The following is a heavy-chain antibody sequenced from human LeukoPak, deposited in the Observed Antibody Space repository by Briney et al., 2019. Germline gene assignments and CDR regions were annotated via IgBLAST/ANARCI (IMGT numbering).Heavy chain of an antibody. Sequence: ASVKVSCTASGYTFTTYYMHWVRQAPGQGLEWMGIINPSGGSTIYAQKFQGRVTMTRDTSTSTVYMELSSLRSEDTAVYYCARVSSGSYGYWGQGTLVTVSS. CDR3: ARVSSGSYGY. CDR1: GYTFTTYY. D-gene: IGHD1-26*01. CDR2: INPSGGST. J-gene: IGHJ4*02. V-gene: IGHV1-46*01.